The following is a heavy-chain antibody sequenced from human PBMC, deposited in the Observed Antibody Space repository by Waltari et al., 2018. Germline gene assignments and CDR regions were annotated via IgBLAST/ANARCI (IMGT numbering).Heavy chain of an antibody. CDR1: GFTFSSYA. J-gene: IGHJ4*02. V-gene: IGHV3-23*03. Sequence: EVQLLESGGGLVQPGGSLRLSCAASGFTFSSYAMSWVRQAPGKGLEWVSVIYRCGSSTYYADSGKGRFTISRDNSKNTLYLQMNSLRAEDTAVYYCAKGSRGDYVDYWGQGTLVTVSS. CDR3: AKGSRGDYVDY. D-gene: IGHD1-26*01. CDR2: IYRCGSST.